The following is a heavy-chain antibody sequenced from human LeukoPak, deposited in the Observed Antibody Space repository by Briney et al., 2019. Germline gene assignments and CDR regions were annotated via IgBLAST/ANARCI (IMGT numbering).Heavy chain of an antibody. CDR2: MSFDGSHT. Sequence: GGSLRLSCAASGFTFSGYWMSWVRQAPGKGLEWVAVMSFDGSHTYYADSVKGRFTISRDNSKNTLYLQMNSLRAEDTAVYYCAKERVDWRYFDYWGQGTLVTVSS. V-gene: IGHV3-30*18. CDR1: GFTFSGYW. J-gene: IGHJ4*02. CDR3: AKERVDWRYFDY. D-gene: IGHD3-9*01.